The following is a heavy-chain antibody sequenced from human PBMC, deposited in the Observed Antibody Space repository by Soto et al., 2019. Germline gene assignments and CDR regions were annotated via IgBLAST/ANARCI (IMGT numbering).Heavy chain of an antibody. Sequence: QITLKESGPTLVKPTQTLTLTCTFSGFSLSTSGVGVGWIRQPPGKAPEWLALIYWDDDKRYSPSLKSRLTTXXDXSXNQVVLTRTNMDPVDTATYYCAHSVRRWLQLPGFDYWGQGTLVTVSS. D-gene: IGHD1-1*01. CDR3: AHSVRRWLQLPGFDY. CDR2: IYWDDDK. J-gene: IGHJ4*02. V-gene: IGHV2-5*02. CDR1: GFSLSTSGVG.